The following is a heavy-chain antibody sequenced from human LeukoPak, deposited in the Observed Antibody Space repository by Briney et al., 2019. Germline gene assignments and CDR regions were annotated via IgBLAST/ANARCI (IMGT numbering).Heavy chain of an antibody. J-gene: IGHJ4*02. V-gene: IGHV3-30-3*01. D-gene: IGHD6-19*01. CDR1: GFTFSSYA. CDR2: ISYDGINK. Sequence: PGGSLRLSCAASGFTFSSYAMHWVRQAPGKGLEWVAVISYDGINKYHADSVKGRFTISRDNSKNTLYLQMISLRAEDTAVYYCARSTGIAVAGTVDYWGQGALVTVSS. CDR3: ARSTGIAVAGTVDY.